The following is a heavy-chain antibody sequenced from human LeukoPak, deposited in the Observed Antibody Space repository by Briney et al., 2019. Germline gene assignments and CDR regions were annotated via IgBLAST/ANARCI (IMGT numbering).Heavy chain of an antibody. Sequence: ASVKVSCKASGYTFTGYYMHWVRQAPGQGLEWMGWINPNSGGTNYAQKFQGRVTMTRDTSISTAYMELSRLRSDDTAVYYCARDREGDSSGWPNNWSDPWGQGTLVTVSS. J-gene: IGHJ5*02. CDR1: GYTFTGYY. D-gene: IGHD6-19*01. V-gene: IGHV1-2*02. CDR3: ARDREGDSSGWPNNWSDP. CDR2: INPNSGGT.